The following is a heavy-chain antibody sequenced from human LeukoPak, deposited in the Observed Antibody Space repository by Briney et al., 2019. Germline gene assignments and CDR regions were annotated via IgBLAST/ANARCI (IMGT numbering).Heavy chain of an antibody. CDR3: AREYYDYVWGSYRYHGMDV. CDR1: GFTFSSYW. Sequence: GGSLRLSCAASGFTFSSYWMSWVRQAPGKGLEWVANIKQDGSEKYYVDSVKGRFTISRDNAKNSLYLQMNSLRAEDTAVYYCAREYYDYVWGSYRYHGMDVWGQGTTVTVPS. CDR2: IKQDGSEK. J-gene: IGHJ6*02. D-gene: IGHD3-16*02. V-gene: IGHV3-7*01.